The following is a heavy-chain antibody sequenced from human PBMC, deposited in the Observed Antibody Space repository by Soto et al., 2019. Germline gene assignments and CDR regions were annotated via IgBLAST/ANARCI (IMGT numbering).Heavy chain of an antibody. D-gene: IGHD3-16*01. CDR1: GYSFTSYW. CDR2: IYPGDSDT. J-gene: IGHJ6*02. CDR3: ARLSRASFALDV. Sequence: GESLKISCKGSGYSFTSYWSGWVRQMPGKGLEWMGIIYPGDSDTRYSPSFEGHVTISADKSISTAYLQWSSLKASDSAVYYCARLSRASFALDVWGQGTTVTVSS. V-gene: IGHV5-51*01.